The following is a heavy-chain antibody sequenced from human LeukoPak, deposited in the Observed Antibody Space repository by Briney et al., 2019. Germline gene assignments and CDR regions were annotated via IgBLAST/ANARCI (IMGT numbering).Heavy chain of an antibody. J-gene: IGHJ4*02. V-gene: IGHV3-64*01. CDR2: ISSNGGST. D-gene: IGHD6-19*01. CDR3: ARSKWLPLIDY. CDR1: GFAFSTYI. Sequence: GGSLRLSCAASGFAFSTYIMHWVRQAPGKGLEYVSAISSNGGSTYYANSVKGRFTISGDNSKNTLYLQMGSLRAEDMGVYYCARSKWLPLIDYWGQGTLVTVSS.